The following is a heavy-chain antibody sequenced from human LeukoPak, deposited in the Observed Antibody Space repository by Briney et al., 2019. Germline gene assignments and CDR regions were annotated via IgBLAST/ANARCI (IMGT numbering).Heavy chain of an antibody. CDR1: TSR. Sequence: VASVKVSCKATSRISWVRQAPVQGLEWMGWIGSYGGDTYYAQKFQGRVTVTTDTTTSTVYMELRSLRSDDTAVYYCARDLWNFYDDSGYYRDFDSWGQGTLVTVSS. V-gene: IGHV1-18*01. D-gene: IGHD3-22*01. CDR2: IGSYGGDT. J-gene: IGHJ5*01. CDR3: ARDLWNFYDDSGYYRDFDS.